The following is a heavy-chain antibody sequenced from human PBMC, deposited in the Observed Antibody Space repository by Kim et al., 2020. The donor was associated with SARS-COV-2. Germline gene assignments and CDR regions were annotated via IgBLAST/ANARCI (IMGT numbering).Heavy chain of an antibody. D-gene: IGHD3-22*01. Sequence: ASVKVSCKASGYTFTNYDINWVRQATGQGLEWMGWMNPNSGNTGYAQMFQGRVSLTRNTSISTAYMELNNLRSEDTAVYYCARVRLKLDYDIVGPTNWFDPWGQGTVVIVSS. CDR2: MNPNSGNT. V-gene: IGHV1-8*01. J-gene: IGHJ5*02. CDR1: GYTFTNYD. CDR3: ARVRLKLDYDIVGPTNWFDP.